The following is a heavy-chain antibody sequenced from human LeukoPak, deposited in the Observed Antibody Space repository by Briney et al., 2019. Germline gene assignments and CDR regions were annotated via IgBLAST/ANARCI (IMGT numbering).Heavy chain of an antibody. CDR1: GYTFTGYY. CDR2: INPNSGGT. Sequence: GASVKVSCKASGYTFTGYYMHWVRQAPGQVLGWMGWINPNSGGTNYAQKFQGKVTMTRDTSISTAYMELSRLRSDDTAVYYCARDGLGRSVAYKWFDPWGQGTLVTVSS. V-gene: IGHV1-2*02. J-gene: IGHJ5*02. D-gene: IGHD3/OR15-3a*01. CDR3: ARDGLGRSVAYKWFDP.